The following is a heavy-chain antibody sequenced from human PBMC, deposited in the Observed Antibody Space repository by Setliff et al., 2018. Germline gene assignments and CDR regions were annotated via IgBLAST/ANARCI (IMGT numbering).Heavy chain of an antibody. D-gene: IGHD6-13*01. CDR1: GYTFTGYY. J-gene: IGHJ3*02. CDR3: ARGGGSSSWYDAFDI. CDR2: INPNSGGT. V-gene: IGHV1-2*02. Sequence: RASVKVSCKASGYTFTGYYMHWVRQAPGQGLEWMGWINPNSGGTNYAQKFQGRVTMTRDTSISTAYMELSRLRSDDAAVYYCARGGGSSSWYDAFDIWGQGTMVTVSS.